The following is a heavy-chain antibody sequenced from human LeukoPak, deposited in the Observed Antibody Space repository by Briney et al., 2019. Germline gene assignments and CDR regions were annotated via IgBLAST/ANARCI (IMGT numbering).Heavy chain of an antibody. CDR3: AKDRGLYYFDY. Sequence: GGSLRLSCAASGFTLSSYAMSWVRQAPGKGLEWVSAISGSGGNTYYADSVKGRFTISRDNSKNTLYLQMNSLRAEDTAVYYCAKDRGLYYFDYWGQGTLVTVSS. D-gene: IGHD3/OR15-3a*01. V-gene: IGHV3-23*01. J-gene: IGHJ4*02. CDR1: GFTLSSYA. CDR2: ISGSGGNT.